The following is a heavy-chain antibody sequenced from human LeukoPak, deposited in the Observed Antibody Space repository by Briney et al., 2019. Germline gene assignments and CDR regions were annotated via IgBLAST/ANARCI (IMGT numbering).Heavy chain of an antibody. V-gene: IGHV3-9*01. CDR2: ISWNSGII. Sequence: SLRLSCAASGFTFDDFALHWVRQAPGKGLEWVSGISWNSGIINYADSVKGRFTISRDNAKNSLYLQMNSLRPEDTAFHYCAKDPGSSGSRYFHRWGQGTLVTVSS. CDR1: GFTFDDFA. D-gene: IGHD6-19*01. CDR3: AKDPGSSGSRYFHR. J-gene: IGHJ1*01.